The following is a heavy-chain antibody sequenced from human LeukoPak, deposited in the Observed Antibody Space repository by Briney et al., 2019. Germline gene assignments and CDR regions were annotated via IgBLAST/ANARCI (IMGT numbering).Heavy chain of an antibody. J-gene: IGHJ6*02. V-gene: IGHV1-2*02. Sequence: ASVKVSCKASGGTFSSYAISWVRQAPGQGLEWMGWINPNSGGTNYAQKFQGRVTMTRDTSISTAYMELSRLRSDDTAVYYCARDLGVTAIPWGRYYYYGMDVWGQGTTVTVSS. CDR1: GGTFSSYA. CDR2: INPNSGGT. D-gene: IGHD2-21*02. CDR3: ARDLGVTAIPWGRYYYYGMDV.